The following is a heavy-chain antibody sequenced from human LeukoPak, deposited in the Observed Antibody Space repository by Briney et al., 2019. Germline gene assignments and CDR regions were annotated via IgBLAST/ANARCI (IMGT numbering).Heavy chain of an antibody. CDR1: GVTFSNYP. CDR3: ARDSSHYLGSPDY. CDR2: ISESGDVT. D-gene: IGHD1-26*01. V-gene: IGHV3-23*01. J-gene: IGHJ4*02. Sequence: QTGGSLRLSCEASGVTFSNYPMSWVRQAPGRGLEWVSVISESGDVTHYADAMKGRCTISRDNAKNTLNLQMNSLRAEDTAIYYCARDSSHYLGSPDYWGQGTLATVSS.